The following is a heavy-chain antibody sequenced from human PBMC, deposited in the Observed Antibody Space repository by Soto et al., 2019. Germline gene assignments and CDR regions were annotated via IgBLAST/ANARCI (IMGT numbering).Heavy chain of an antibody. Sequence: QLQLVQSGAEVKKPGASVQVSCKASGYTFSTYGFNWVRQAPGQGLEWMGRISAYNGYTSYAQKFQGRVTMTTDTSTSTAYMDLRSLRFDDTAVYYCARSSGRGSHGPDHYGMDVWGQGTTVTVSS. V-gene: IGHV1-18*01. CDR3: ARSSGRGSHGPDHYGMDV. J-gene: IGHJ6*02. D-gene: IGHD3-10*01. CDR2: ISAYNGYT. CDR1: GYTFSTYG.